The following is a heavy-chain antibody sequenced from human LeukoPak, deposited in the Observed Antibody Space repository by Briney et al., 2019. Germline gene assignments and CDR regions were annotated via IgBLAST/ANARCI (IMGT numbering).Heavy chain of an antibody. D-gene: IGHD2-2*01. CDR1: GFTFSGYW. J-gene: IGHJ4*02. CDR3: ASWEVPAVMPQDY. Sequence: PGGSPRLSCAASGFTFSGYWMHWVRQAPGKGLVWVSRINSDGTSTSYADSVKGRFTISRDNAKNTLYLQVNSLRAEDTAVYYCASWEVPAVMPQDYWGQGTLVTVSS. CDR2: INSDGTST. V-gene: IGHV3-74*01.